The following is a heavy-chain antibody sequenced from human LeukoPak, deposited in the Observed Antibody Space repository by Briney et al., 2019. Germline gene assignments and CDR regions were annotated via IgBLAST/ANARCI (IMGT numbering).Heavy chain of an antibody. V-gene: IGHV1-18*01. CDR2: ISAYNDNT. D-gene: IGHD6-6*01. CDR1: GYTFTNYG. J-gene: IGHJ3*02. Sequence: ASVKVSCKASGYTFTNYGMTWVRQAPGQGLEWMGWISAYNDNTNYAPKFQGRVSMTTDTSTSTAYMELRSLRSDDTAVYYCARDAGYSTSSLNAFDIWGQGTMVTVSS. CDR3: ARDAGYSTSSLNAFDI.